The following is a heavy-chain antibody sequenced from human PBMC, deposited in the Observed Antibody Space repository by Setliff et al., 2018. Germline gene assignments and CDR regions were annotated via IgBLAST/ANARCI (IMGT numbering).Heavy chain of an antibody. V-gene: IGHV4-39*07. D-gene: IGHD1-1*01. CDR3: ARDMGQPYYFES. Sequence: SETLSLTCTVSGGSISSSSHYWGWIRQPPGKGLEWIGSIYYTGSTYYNPSLKSRVTMSVDTSKRQFSLKLGPATAAGTAVYYCARDMGQPYYFESWGLGTLVTVSS. CDR1: GGSISSSSHY. J-gene: IGHJ4*02. CDR2: IYYTGST.